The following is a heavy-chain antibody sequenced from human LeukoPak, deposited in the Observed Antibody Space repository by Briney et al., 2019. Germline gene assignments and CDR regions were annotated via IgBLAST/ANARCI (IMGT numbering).Heavy chain of an antibody. CDR2: ISHSGST. Sequence: SETLSLTCSVTDYPISSGYFWGWIRQPPQKGLEWIATISHSGSTYFNPSLKSRVIVPIDASKNQFSLNLTSVTAADTAVYYCAREHCAGGYCYFLDYWGQGTLVTVSS. D-gene: IGHD3-16*02. CDR3: AREHCAGGYCYFLDY. V-gene: IGHV4-38-2*02. CDR1: DYPISSGYF. J-gene: IGHJ4*02.